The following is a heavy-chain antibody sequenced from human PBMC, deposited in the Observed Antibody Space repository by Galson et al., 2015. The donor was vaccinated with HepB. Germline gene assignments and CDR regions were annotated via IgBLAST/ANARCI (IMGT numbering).Heavy chain of an antibody. CDR3: ARDDYSNYFRGWYFDL. Sequence: LSLTCAVYGGSFSGYYWSWICQPPGKGLEWIGEINHSGSTNYNPSLKSRVTISVDTSKNQFSLKLSSVTAADTAVYYCARDDYSNYFRGWYFDLWGRGTLVTVSS. D-gene: IGHD4-11*01. CDR1: GGSFSGYY. CDR2: INHSGST. V-gene: IGHV4-34*01. J-gene: IGHJ2*01.